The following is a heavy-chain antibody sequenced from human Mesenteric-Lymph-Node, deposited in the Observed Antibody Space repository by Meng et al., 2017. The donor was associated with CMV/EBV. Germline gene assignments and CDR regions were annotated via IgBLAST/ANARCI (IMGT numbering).Heavy chain of an antibody. J-gene: IGHJ6*02. CDR1: GGSFSGYY. CDR2: INHSGST. Sequence: SETLSLTCAVYGGSFSGYYWSWIRQPPGKGLEWIGEINHSGSTNYNPSLKSRVTISVDTSKNQFSLKLSSVTAADTAVYFCARGHSTSWYYHYAMDVWGQGTTVTVSS. D-gene: IGHD6-13*01. CDR3: ARGHSTSWYYHYAMDV. V-gene: IGHV4-34*01.